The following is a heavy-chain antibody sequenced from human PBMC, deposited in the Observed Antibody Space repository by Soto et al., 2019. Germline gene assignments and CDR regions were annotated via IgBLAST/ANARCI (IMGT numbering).Heavy chain of an antibody. CDR2: IYHSGST. V-gene: IGHV4-30-2*01. Sequence: SETLSLTCAVSGGSISSGGYSWSWIRQPPGKGLEWIGYIYHSGSTYYNPSLKSRVTISVDRSKDQFSLKLSSVTAADTAVYYCARGPSLPITPGGAFDIWGQGTMVTVS. CDR3: ARGPSLPITPGGAFDI. CDR1: GGSISSGGYS. D-gene: IGHD1-20*01. J-gene: IGHJ3*02.